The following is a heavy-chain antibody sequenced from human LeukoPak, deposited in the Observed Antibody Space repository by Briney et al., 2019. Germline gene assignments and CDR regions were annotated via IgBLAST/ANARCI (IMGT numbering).Heavy chain of an antibody. V-gene: IGHV1-18*01. D-gene: IGHD3-22*01. Sequence: RASVKVSCKASGYTFTSYGISWVRQAPGQGLEWMGWISAYNGNTNYAQKLQGRVTMTTDTSTSTAYMELRSLRSDDTAVYYCARGSPPRVYYDRSGYYSYYFDYWGQGTLVTVSS. CDR2: ISAYNGNT. J-gene: IGHJ4*02. CDR1: GYTFTSYG. CDR3: ARGSPPRVYYDRSGYYSYYFDY.